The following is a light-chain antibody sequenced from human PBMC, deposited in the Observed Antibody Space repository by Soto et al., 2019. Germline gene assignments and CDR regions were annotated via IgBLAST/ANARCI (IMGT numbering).Light chain of an antibody. CDR2: DAS. CDR1: QSISSW. CDR3: QQRSKWPPIT. J-gene: IGKJ5*01. Sequence: DIQMTQSPSTLSASVGDRVTITCRASQSISSWLAWYQQKPGKAPKLLIYDASSLESGVPSRFSGSGSGTEFTLTISSLQPDDFAVYYCQQRSKWPPITFGQGTRLEIK. V-gene: IGKV1-5*01.